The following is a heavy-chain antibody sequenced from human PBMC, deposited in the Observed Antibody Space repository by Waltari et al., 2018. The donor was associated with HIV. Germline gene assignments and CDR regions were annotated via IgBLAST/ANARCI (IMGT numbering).Heavy chain of an antibody. Sequence: QVQLVESGGGLVNPGGSLRLSCATSGFTFSDSYMTWIRQAPGKGLEWVSYIRSDTYTIYYADSVKGRFTISRDNAKNSLYLQMNRLSVEDTAVYYCARLKYSSGFFDYWGQGALVTVSS. V-gene: IGHV3-11*01. D-gene: IGHD6-19*01. CDR1: GFTFSDSY. CDR3: ARLKYSSGFFDY. CDR2: IRSDTYTI. J-gene: IGHJ4*02.